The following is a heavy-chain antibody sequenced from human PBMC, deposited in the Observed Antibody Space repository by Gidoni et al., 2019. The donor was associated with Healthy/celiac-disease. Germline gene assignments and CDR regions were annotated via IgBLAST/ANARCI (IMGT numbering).Heavy chain of an antibody. V-gene: IGHV3-7*03. CDR1: GFTFSSCW. Sequence: EVQLVESGGGLGQPGGSLRLCCAASGFTFSSCWMSWVRQAPGKGLEWVANIQQCGSEKSYVDSVKGRFTISRDNAKNSLSLQMNSLRAEDTAVYYCAEAPTGLWGRGTLVTVSS. J-gene: IGHJ2*01. CDR3: AEAPTGL. CDR2: IQQCGSEK.